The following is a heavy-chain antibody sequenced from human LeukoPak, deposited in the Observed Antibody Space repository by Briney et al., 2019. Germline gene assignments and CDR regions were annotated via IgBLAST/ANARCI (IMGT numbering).Heavy chain of an antibody. Sequence: ASVKVSCKASGYTFTSYAMHWVRQAPGQRLEWMGWINAGNGNTKYSQKFQGRVTITRDTSASTAYMELSSLRSEDTAVYYCAREGLRYIDWSNPPSFDYWGQGTLVTVSS. CDR1: GYTFTSYA. J-gene: IGHJ4*02. CDR2: INAGNGNT. D-gene: IGHD3-9*01. CDR3: AREGLRYIDWSNPPSFDY. V-gene: IGHV1-3*01.